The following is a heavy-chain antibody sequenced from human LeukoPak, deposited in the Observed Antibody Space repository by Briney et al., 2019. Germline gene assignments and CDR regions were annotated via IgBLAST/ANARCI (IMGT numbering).Heavy chain of an antibody. V-gene: IGHV3-30-3*01. D-gene: IGHD3-22*01. J-gene: IGHJ6*02. CDR1: GFTFSSYA. Sequence: GGSLRLSCAASGFTFSSYAMHWVRQAPGKGLEWVAVISYDGSNKYYADSVKGRFTISRDNSKNTLYLQMNSLGAEDTAVYYCARDDYYDSSGYYFYYYYYGMDVWGQGTTVTVSS. CDR2: ISYDGSNK. CDR3: ARDDYYDSSGYYFYYYYYGMDV.